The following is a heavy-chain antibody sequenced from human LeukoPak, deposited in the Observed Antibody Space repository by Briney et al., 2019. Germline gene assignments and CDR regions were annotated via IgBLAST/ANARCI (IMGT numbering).Heavy chain of an antibody. J-gene: IGHJ6*03. D-gene: IGHD2/OR15-2a*01. Sequence: PSETLSLTCVVSGWTFTCYHWTWIRQSPGKGFEWIGEINPSGRTNYNPSLKSRVMMSVDTSKSQFSLSLTSETAADTVVYYCARALTCPDIYYYMDVWGEGTAVTVFS. CDR3: ARALTCPDIYYYMDV. V-gene: IGHV4-34*01. CDR2: INPSGRT. CDR1: GWTFTCYH.